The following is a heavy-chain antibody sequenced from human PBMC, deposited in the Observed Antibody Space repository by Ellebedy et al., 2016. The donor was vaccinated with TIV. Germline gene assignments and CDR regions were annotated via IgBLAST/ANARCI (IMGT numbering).Heavy chain of an antibody. CDR3: AKEGRDTEFDY. J-gene: IGHJ4*02. CDR2: ISYDGSNK. Sequence: GGSLRLSXAASGFTFSSYAMHWVRQAPGKGLEWVVVISYDGSNKYYADSVKGRFTISRDNSKNTLYLQMNSLRAEDTAVYYCAKEGRDTEFDYWGQGTLVTVSS. D-gene: IGHD5-18*01. V-gene: IGHV3-30-3*01. CDR1: GFTFSSYA.